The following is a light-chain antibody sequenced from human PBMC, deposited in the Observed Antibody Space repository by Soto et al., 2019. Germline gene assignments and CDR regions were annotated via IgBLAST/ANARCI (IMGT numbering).Light chain of an antibody. Sequence: VLTQPPSVSGAPGQRVTISCTGSSSNIGAGYDVHWYQQLPGTAPKLLIYGNSNRPSGVPERFSGSKSGTSASLAITGLQAEDEADYYCQSYDISLSGHVVFGGGTKLTVL. CDR1: SSNIGAGYD. J-gene: IGLJ2*01. CDR3: QSYDISLSGHVV. V-gene: IGLV1-40*01. CDR2: GNS.